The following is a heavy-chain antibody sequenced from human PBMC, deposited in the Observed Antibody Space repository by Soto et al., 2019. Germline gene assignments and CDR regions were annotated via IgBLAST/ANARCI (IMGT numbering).Heavy chain of an antibody. J-gene: IGHJ5*01. CDR2: ISYSGDRQ. Sequence: GGSLRLSCVASGFTFADYAMHWVRRIPGKGLEWVAVISYSGDRQYYAESVKGRFTISRDNSKKTLYLQMFSLTSEDSAVFYCARTPAAMITDRYNWFDSWGPGTPVPTSP. D-gene: IGHD3-16*01. CDR1: GFTFADYA. CDR3: ARTPAAMITDRYNWFDS. V-gene: IGHV3-30*01.